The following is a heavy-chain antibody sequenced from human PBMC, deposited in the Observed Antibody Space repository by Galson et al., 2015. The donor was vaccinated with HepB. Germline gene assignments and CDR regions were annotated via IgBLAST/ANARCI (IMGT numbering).Heavy chain of an antibody. V-gene: IGHV7-4-1*02. CDR1: GYTFTTYA. J-gene: IGHJ6*02. CDR3: AREGSGSYRYGMDV. Sequence: SVKVSCKASGYTFTTYAMNWVRQAPGQGLELMGWINTNTGNPTYAQGFTGRFVISLDTSVSTAYLQISSLKDEDTAVYYCAREGSGSYRYGMDVWGQGTTVTVS. CDR2: INTNTGNP. D-gene: IGHD1-26*01.